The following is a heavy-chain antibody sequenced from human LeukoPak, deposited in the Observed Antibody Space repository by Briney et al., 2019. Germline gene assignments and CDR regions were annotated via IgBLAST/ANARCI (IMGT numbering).Heavy chain of an antibody. V-gene: IGHV3-74*01. D-gene: IGHD5-18*01. CDR3: AREASRYSYGLDAFDI. CDR2: INTDGSST. Sequence: GGSLRLSCSASGFTLSSYWMHWVRQVPGKGLVWVSRINTDGSSTNYADSVKGRFTVSRDNAKNSLYLQMNSLRAEDTAVYYCAREASRYSYGLDAFDIWGQGTMVTVSS. CDR1: GFTLSSYW. J-gene: IGHJ3*02.